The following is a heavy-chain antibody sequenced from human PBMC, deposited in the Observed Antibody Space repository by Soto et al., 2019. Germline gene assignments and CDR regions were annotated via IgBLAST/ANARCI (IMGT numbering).Heavy chain of an antibody. CDR2: INAGNGNT. Sequence: ASVKVSCKASGYTFTSYAMHWVRQAPGQRLEWMGWINAGNGNTKYSQKFQGRVTITRDTSASTAYMELSSLRSEDTAVYYCARDPTYYYDSSGPLDWWGQGTLVTAPQ. CDR3: ARDPTYYYDSSGPLDW. CDR1: GYTFTSYA. V-gene: IGHV1-3*01. D-gene: IGHD3-22*01. J-gene: IGHJ4*02.